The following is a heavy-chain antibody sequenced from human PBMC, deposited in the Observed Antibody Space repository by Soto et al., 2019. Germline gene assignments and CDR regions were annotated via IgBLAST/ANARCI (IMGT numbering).Heavy chain of an antibody. CDR2: IYPGDSDT. CDR1: GYSFTSYW. CDR3: ARQDGGAQLLFGGMDV. J-gene: IGHJ6*02. V-gene: IGHV5-51*01. Sequence: PGASLKISCKRSGYSFTSYWIGWVRQVPGKGLEWMGIIYPGDSDTRYSPSFQGQVTISADKSISTAYLQWSSLKASDTAMYYCARQDGGAQLLFGGMDVWGQGTTVTVSS. D-gene: IGHD2-2*01.